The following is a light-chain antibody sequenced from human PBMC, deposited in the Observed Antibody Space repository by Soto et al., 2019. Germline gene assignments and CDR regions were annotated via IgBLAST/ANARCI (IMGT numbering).Light chain of an antibody. CDR1: QSVSSSY. J-gene: IGKJ1*01. Sequence: EIVLTQSPGTLSLSPGERATLSCRASQSVSSSYLAWYQQKPGQAPRLLIYGASNRATGIPARFSGSGSGTDFTLTISNLEPEDFAVYYCQQHSHWPPWTFGQGTKV. CDR3: QQHSHWPPWT. CDR2: GAS. V-gene: IGKV3D-20*02.